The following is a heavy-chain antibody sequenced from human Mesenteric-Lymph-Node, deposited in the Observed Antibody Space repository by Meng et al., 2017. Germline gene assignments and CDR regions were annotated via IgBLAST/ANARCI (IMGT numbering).Heavy chain of an antibody. CDR3: ARGGSITMVRGVQNHAFDI. Sequence: SETLSLTCTVSGGSISSYYWSWIRQPPGKGLEWIAYIYYGGSTNYNPSLKSRVTISVDTSKNQFSLKLSSVTAADTAVYYCARGGSITMVRGVQNHAFDIWGQGTMVTVSS. J-gene: IGHJ3*02. CDR1: GGSISSYY. D-gene: IGHD3-10*01. V-gene: IGHV4-59*01. CDR2: IYYGGST.